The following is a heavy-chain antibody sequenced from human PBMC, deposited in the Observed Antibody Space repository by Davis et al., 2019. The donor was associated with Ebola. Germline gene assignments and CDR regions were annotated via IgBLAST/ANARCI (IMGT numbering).Heavy chain of an antibody. Sequence: GESLKISCAASGFTFNDYYMSWIRQAPGKGLEWVSDISNSGSTIFYADSVKGRFTMYRDNSRKTVSLEMNNLRTEDMAVYYCAKAFHRSGRSVGYYYGMDVWGQGTTVTVSS. CDR2: ISNSGSTI. V-gene: IGHV3-11*01. CDR1: GFTFNDYY. CDR3: AKAFHRSGRSVGYYYGMDV. D-gene: IGHD3-3*01. J-gene: IGHJ6*02.